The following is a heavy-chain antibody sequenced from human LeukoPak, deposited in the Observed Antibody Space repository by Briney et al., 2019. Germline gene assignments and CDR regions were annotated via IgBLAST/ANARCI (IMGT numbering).Heavy chain of an antibody. CDR3: ARDFPFDYYYMDV. CDR1: GYTFTSYG. Sequence: ASVKVSCKASGYTFTSYGISWVRQAPGQGLEGMGWISAYNGNTNYAQKLQGRVTITTDTSTRTGYMELRSLRSDDTAVYYCARDFPFDYYYMDVWGKGTTVTVSS. V-gene: IGHV1-18*01. J-gene: IGHJ6*03. CDR2: ISAYNGNT.